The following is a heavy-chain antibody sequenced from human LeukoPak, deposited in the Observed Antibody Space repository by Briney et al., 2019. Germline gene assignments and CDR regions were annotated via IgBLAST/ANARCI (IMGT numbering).Heavy chain of an antibody. J-gene: IGHJ4*02. CDR3: TTCGGSCYLGGNDY. D-gene: IGHD2-15*01. CDR2: IKSKTDGGTT. V-gene: IGHV3-15*01. CDR1: GFTFSEYV. Sequence: PGGSLRLSCTASGFTFSEYVMSWVRQAPGKGLEWVGRIKSKTDGGTTDYAAPVKGRFTISRDDSKNTLYLQMNSLKTEDTAVYYCTTCGGSCYLGGNDYWGQGTLVTVSS.